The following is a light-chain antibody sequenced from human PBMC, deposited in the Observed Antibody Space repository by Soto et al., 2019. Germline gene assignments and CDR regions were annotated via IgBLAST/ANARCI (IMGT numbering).Light chain of an antibody. CDR1: QDISNY. CDR2: DAS. V-gene: IGKV1-33*01. CDR3: QQYDNLPPPT. Sequence: DIPMTQSPSSLSASVGDRVTITCQASQDISNYLNWYQQKPGKAPKLLIYDASNLETGVPSRFSGSGSGTDFTFTISSLQPEDIATYYCQQYDNLPPPTFGPGTKVDIK. J-gene: IGKJ3*01.